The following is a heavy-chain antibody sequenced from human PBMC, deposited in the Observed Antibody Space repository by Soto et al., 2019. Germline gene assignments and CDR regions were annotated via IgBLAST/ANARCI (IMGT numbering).Heavy chain of an antibody. J-gene: IGHJ4*02. Sequence: QVQLVQSGAEVKKPGPSVKVSCKASGGTFSSYAISWVRQAPGQGLEWMGGIIPIFGTANYAQKFQGRVTITADESTSTAYMELSSMRSEDTAEYYCARGRPGQQLVGYWGQGTLVTVSS. D-gene: IGHD6-13*01. CDR2: IIPIFGTA. CDR3: ARGRPGQQLVGY. V-gene: IGHV1-69*01. CDR1: GGTFSSYA.